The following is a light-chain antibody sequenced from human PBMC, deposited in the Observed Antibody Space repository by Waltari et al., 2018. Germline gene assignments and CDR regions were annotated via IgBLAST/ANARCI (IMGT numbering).Light chain of an antibody. J-gene: IGKJ1*01. CDR1: QGIRNY. CDR2: AGA. Sequence: DIQMTQSPSSLSASVGDRVTITCRASQGIRNYLAWYQQKPGKVPKLLIYAGATLQSGVPSRFSGSGSGTDFTLTISSLQPEDVATYYCQKYNSAPWTFGQGTKVEIK. V-gene: IGKV1-27*01. CDR3: QKYNSAPWT.